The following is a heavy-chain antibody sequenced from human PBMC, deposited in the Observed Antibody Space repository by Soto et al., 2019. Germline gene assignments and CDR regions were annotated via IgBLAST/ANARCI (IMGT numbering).Heavy chain of an antibody. V-gene: IGHV1-18*04. J-gene: IGHJ4*02. CDR3: ARGSSPFDY. CDR1: GYTFTGYY. Sequence: XSVKVSFKASGYTFTGYYMHLVRQAPGQGLEWMGWISAYNGNTNYAQKLQGRVTMTTDTSTSTAYMELRSLRSDDTAVYYCARGSSPFDYWGQGTLVTVSS. CDR2: ISAYNGNT. D-gene: IGHD1-26*01.